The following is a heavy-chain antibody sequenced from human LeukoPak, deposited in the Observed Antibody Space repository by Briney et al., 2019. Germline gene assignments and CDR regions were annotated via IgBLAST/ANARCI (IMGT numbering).Heavy chain of an antibody. J-gene: IGHJ4*02. Sequence: GRSLRHSCASSGFTFSRYDMYWVRQAPGKGLEWVAVISYDGSNKYYAGSVKGRFTISRDHSKNTLFLQMSNLRAEDTAVYYCAREGYYGSGTYFDYWGQGTLVTVSS. CDR1: GFTFSRYD. CDR3: AREGYYGSGTYFDY. D-gene: IGHD3-10*01. V-gene: IGHV3-30-3*01. CDR2: ISYDGSNK.